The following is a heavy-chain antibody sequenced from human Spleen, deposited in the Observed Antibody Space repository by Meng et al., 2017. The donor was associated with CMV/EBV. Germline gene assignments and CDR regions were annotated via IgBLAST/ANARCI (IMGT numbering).Heavy chain of an antibody. Sequence: YTFTDYYMHWVRQAPGQGLEWMGWINPNSGGTNYAQKFRGRVTMTRDTSISTAYMELSRLRSDDTAVYFCARRFTISEGVITPLAYWGQGTLVTVSS. CDR2: INPNSGGT. J-gene: IGHJ4*02. CDR1: YTFTDYY. CDR3: ARRFTISEGVITPLAY. D-gene: IGHD3-3*01. V-gene: IGHV1-2*02.